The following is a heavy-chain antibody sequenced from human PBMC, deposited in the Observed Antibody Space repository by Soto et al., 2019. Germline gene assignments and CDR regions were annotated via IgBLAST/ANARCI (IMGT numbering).Heavy chain of an antibody. CDR1: GFTFRSHG. V-gene: IGHV3-33*01. J-gene: IGHJ4*02. Sequence: QVQLVQSGGGVVQPGRSLTLSCAASGFTFRSHGMHWIRQAPGKGLEWVAVIWYDGSNKYYADSVRGRFTISRDNSEDILYLQMTNLRADDTAMYYCARWGNYKIADCWGQGTLVTVSS. CDR2: IWYDGSNK. CDR3: ARWGNYKIADC. D-gene: IGHD3-16*01.